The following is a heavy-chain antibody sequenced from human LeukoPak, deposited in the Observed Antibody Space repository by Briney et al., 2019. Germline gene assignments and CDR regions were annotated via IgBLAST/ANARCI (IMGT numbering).Heavy chain of an antibody. CDR2: TNPNSGGT. D-gene: IGHD3-3*01. J-gene: IGHJ4*02. CDR3: ARDRNGFTPHFDY. Sequence: GASVKVSCKASGYTFTGYYVHWVRQAPGQGLEWMGWTNPNSGGTNYAQKFQGRVTMTRDTSISTAYMELSSLRSDDTAVYYCARDRNGFTPHFDYWGQGTLVTVSS. V-gene: IGHV1-2*02. CDR1: GYTFTGYY.